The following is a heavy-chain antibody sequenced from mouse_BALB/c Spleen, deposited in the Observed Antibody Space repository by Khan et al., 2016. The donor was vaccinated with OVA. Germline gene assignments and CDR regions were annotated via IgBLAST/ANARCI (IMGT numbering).Heavy chain of an antibody. CDR1: GYTFTNYR. J-gene: IGHJ1*01. V-gene: IGHV9-1*02. Sequence: QIQLVQSGPELKKPGETVKISCKAVGYTFTNYRMNWMKQAPEKGLKWMGWINTHTGEPTYGDDFKGRFAFSLENSATTAYLQINNLKNEDMATYFCARETRYWYFDAWGAGTTVTVSS. CDR2: INTHTGEP. D-gene: IGHD1-3*01. CDR3: ARETRYWYFDA.